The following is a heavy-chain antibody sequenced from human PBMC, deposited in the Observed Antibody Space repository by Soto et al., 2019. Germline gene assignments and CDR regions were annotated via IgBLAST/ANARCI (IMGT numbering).Heavy chain of an antibody. V-gene: IGHV3-43*01. J-gene: IGHJ6*02. CDR1: GFIFEDYS. D-gene: IGHD3-10*01. CDR3: ARDGVVRSSYYNAMDV. CDR2: ISWDAARR. Sequence: EVQLVESGGGAIQPGGSLRLSCATSGFIFEDYSFHWVRQRPGQGLEWVPVISWDAARRDFVDSVKGRFSIFRDSSTKSVYLQMTSLRTEDTAFYYCARDGVVRSSYYNAMDVWGQGTAVTVSS.